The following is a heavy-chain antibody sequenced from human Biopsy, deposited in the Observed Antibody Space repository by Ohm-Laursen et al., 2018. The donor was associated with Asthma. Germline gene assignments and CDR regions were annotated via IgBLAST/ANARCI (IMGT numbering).Heavy chain of an antibody. CDR2: IMPPFGLT. CDR1: EDTFSSYV. V-gene: IGHV1-69*10. D-gene: IGHD5/OR15-5a*01. J-gene: IGHJ4*02. CDR3: ARDHCSALWAGVSTDNCYFDY. Sequence: ASVKVSCKASEDTFSSYVISWVRQAPGQGLEWMGGIMPPFGLTNYAQRFQDRLTISADKSTRTAYMELRRLRSEDSAVYYCARDHCSALWAGVSTDNCYFDYWDQGTLLTVSS.